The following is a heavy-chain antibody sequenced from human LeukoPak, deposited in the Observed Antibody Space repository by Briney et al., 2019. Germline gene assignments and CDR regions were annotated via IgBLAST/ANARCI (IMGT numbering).Heavy chain of an antibody. CDR1: GYTFTSYG. V-gene: IGHV1-18*01. CDR3: ARTYYYDSRDAFDI. J-gene: IGHJ3*02. CDR2: ISAYNGNT. D-gene: IGHD3-22*01. Sequence: ASVKVSCKASGYTFTSYGIRWLRQAPGQGLEWMGWISAYNGNTNYAQKLQGRVTMTTDTSTSTAYMELRSLISDDTAVYYCARTYYYDSRDAFDIWGQGTMVTVSS.